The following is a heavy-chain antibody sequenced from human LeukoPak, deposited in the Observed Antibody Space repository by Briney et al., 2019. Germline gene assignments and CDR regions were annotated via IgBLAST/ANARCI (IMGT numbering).Heavy chain of an antibody. CDR1: GGSISSYY. CDR3: ARDFYSNDAFDI. D-gene: IGHD4-11*01. Sequence: SETLSLTCTVAGGSISSYYWSWIRQPPGKGLEWIGYIYHSGSTKYNPSLKSGVTISLDTSKSQFSLKLSSVTAADTAVYYCARDFYSNDAFDIWGQGTMVTVSS. CDR2: IYHSGST. V-gene: IGHV4-59*01. J-gene: IGHJ3*02.